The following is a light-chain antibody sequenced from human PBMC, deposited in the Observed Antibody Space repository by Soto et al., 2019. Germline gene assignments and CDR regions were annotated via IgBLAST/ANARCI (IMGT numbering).Light chain of an antibody. J-gene: IGKJ4*01. CDR1: QSVSSY. CDR2: DAS. CDR3: QQRRTPLT. Sequence: EIVLTQSPATLSLSPGERATLSCRASQSVSSYLAWYQQKPGQAPRLLIYDASSRATGIPARFSGSGSGTDFTLSISSLEPEDFAVYYCQQRRTPLTFGVGTKVEIK. V-gene: IGKV3-11*01.